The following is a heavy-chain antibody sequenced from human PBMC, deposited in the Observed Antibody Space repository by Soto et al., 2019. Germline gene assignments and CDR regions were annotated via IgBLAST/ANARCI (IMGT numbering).Heavy chain of an antibody. CDR2: IHHTGST. Sequence: QVQLQESGPGLVKPLETLSLTCAVSGGSISGTDWWSWVRQVPGKGVEWIGEIHHTGSTNYNPSLKSRVTISVDNSKNQSALNLYSVTAADTAVYYCATSGGGWPIGSWGQGTLVTVSS. CDR1: GGSISGTDW. D-gene: IGHD2-15*01. CDR3: ATSGGGWPIGS. J-gene: IGHJ4*02. V-gene: IGHV4-4*03.